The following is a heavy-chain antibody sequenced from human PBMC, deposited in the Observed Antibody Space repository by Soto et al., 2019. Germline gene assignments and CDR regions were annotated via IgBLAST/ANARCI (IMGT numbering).Heavy chain of an antibody. CDR1: GFTFSNYA. CDR3: AKELKSRLAARRPYFDY. CDR2: ISVSGGTT. J-gene: IGHJ4*02. Sequence: GESLKISCAASGFTFSNYAMGWVRQAPGKGLEWISGISVSGGTTYYAESVKGRFTVSRDNSKNTLYLQMNSLRAEDTAVYYCAKELKSRLAARRPYFDYWGQGTLVTVSS. D-gene: IGHD6-6*01. V-gene: IGHV3-23*01.